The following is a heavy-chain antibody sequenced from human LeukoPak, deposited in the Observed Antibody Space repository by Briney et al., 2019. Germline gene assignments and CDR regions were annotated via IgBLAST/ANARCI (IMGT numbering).Heavy chain of an antibody. CDR2: IKQDGSEK. CDR1: GFTFSSYW. D-gene: IGHD2-2*01. V-gene: IGHV3-7*01. J-gene: IGHJ6*03. Sequence: GGSLRLSCAAPGFTFSSYWMSWVRQAPGKGLEWVANIKQDGSEKYYVDSVKGRFTISRDNAKNSLYLQMNSLRAEDTAVYYCARAGYCSSTSCYYYYYYMDVWGKGTTVTVSS. CDR3: ARAGYCSSTSCYYYYYYMDV.